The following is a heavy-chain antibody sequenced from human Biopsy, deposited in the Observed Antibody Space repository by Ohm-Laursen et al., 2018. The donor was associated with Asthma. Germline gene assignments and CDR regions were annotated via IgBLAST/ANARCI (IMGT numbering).Heavy chain of an antibody. J-gene: IGHJ4*02. CDR1: GFTFSNYG. Sequence: SLRLSCAASGFTFSNYGMHWVRQAPGKGLEWVAVISFDGSNKDFADSVKGRFTISRDNSKNTMYLEMNSLRAEDTAVYYCAKDVFPGWELRRGPDYWGQGTLVTVSP. D-gene: IGHD1-26*01. V-gene: IGHV3-30*18. CDR3: AKDVFPGWELRRGPDY. CDR2: ISFDGSNK.